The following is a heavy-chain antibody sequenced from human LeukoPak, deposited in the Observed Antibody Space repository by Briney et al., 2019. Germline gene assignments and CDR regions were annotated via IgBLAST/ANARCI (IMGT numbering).Heavy chain of an antibody. Sequence: PSETLSLTCAVYGGSFSGYYWSWIRQPPGKGLEWIGEISHSGSTNYNPSLKSRVTISVDTSKNQFSLKLSSVTAADTAVYYCASAYDSSGYLPDYWGQGTLVTVSS. CDR1: GGSFSGYY. J-gene: IGHJ4*02. V-gene: IGHV4-34*01. CDR3: ASAYDSSGYLPDY. CDR2: ISHSGST. D-gene: IGHD3-22*01.